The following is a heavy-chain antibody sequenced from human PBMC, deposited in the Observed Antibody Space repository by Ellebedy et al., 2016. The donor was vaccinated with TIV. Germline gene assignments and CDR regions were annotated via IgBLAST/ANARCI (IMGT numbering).Heavy chain of an antibody. J-gene: IGHJ4*02. CDR3: ARGSQLATYYFDY. CDR1: GYSFSNYY. Sequence: AASVKVSCKASGYSFSNYYMHWVRQAPGQGLEWMGIINPSGGSTSYAQKFQGRVTMTRDTSTSTVYMELSSLRSDDTAVYYCARGSQLATYYFDYWGQGTLVTVSS. CDR2: INPSGGST. D-gene: IGHD6-13*01. V-gene: IGHV1-46*01.